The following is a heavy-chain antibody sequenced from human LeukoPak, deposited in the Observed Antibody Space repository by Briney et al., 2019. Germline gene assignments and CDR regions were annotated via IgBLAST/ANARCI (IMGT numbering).Heavy chain of an antibody. V-gene: IGHV4-59*01. Sequence: PSETLSLTCTVSGGSISSYYWSWIRQPPGKGLEWIGYIYYSGSTNYNPSLKSRVTISVDTSKNQFSLKLSSVTAADTAVYYCARLFAGYQDHWGQGTLVTVSS. CDR3: ARLFAGYQDH. CDR1: GGSISSYY. D-gene: IGHD3-10*02. J-gene: IGHJ4*02. CDR2: IYYSGST.